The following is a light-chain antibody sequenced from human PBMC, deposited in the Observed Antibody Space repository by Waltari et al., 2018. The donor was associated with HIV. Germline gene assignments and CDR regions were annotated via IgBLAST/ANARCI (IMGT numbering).Light chain of an antibody. Sequence: DIQFTQSPSFLSASVGDRVTITCRASHGISTYLAWYQQKPGKAPQLLIYIASTLQSGVPSRFSGSGSGTEFTLTISSLQPEDFATYYCQQLNYYPHTFGQGTKVESK. J-gene: IGKJ2*01. CDR3: QQLNYYPHT. CDR1: HGISTY. CDR2: IAS. V-gene: IGKV1-9*01.